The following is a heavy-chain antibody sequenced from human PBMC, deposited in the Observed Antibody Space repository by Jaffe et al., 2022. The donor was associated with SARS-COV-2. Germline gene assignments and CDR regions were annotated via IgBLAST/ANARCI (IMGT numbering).Heavy chain of an antibody. CDR2: INYSGST. J-gene: IGHJ3*02. V-gene: IGHV4-59*01. CDR3: ARSEWADAFDI. D-gene: IGHD3-3*01. Sequence: QVQLQESGPGLVKPSETLSLTCTVSGGSISSYYWNWIRQPPGKGLECIGNINYSGSTNYNPSLKSRVTISVDTSKNQFSLKLSSVTAADTAVYYCARSEWADAFDIWGQGTMVTVSS. CDR1: GGSISSYY.